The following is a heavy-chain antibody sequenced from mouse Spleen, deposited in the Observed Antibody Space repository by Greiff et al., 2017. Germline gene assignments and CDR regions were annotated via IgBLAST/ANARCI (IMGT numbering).Heavy chain of an antibody. J-gene: IGHJ2*01. D-gene: IGHD3-2*01. Sequence: VQLQQPGAELVMPGASVKLSCKASGYTFTSYWMHWVKQRPGQGLEWIGEIDPSDSYTNYNQKFKSKATLTVDKSSSTAYMQLSSLTSEDSAVYYCARGDSSGYHWGQGTTLTVSS. V-gene: IGHV1-69*01. CDR2: IDPSDSYT. CDR3: ARGDSSGYH. CDR1: GYTFTSYW.